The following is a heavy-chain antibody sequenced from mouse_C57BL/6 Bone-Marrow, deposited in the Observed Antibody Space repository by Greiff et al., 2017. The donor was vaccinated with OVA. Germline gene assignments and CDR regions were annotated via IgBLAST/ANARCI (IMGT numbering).Heavy chain of an antibody. Sequence: VQLQQSGAELMKPGASVKLSCKATGYTFTGYWLEWVKQRPGHGLEWIGEILPGSGSTNYNEKFKGKATFTADTSSNTAYMQLSSLTTEDSAIYYCERDWGYDYGWYFDVWGTGTTVTVSS. CDR2: ILPGSGST. V-gene: IGHV1-9*01. CDR1: GYTFTGYW. CDR3: ERDWGYDYGWYFDV. J-gene: IGHJ1*03. D-gene: IGHD2-4*01.